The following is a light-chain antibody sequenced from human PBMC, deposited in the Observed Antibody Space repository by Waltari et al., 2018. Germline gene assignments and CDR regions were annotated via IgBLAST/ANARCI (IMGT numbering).Light chain of an antibody. V-gene: IGLV3-1*01. CDR3: QAWDSRTYV. J-gene: IGLJ1*01. Sequence: SYELTQPPSVSVSPGQTASITCSGHKLGNKYACWYQQRPGQSPVLVIYQDTKRPSGIPGRFSGSNSGNTATLTISGTQAMDEADYYCQAWDSRTYVFGTGTKVTVL. CDR1: KLGNKY. CDR2: QDT.